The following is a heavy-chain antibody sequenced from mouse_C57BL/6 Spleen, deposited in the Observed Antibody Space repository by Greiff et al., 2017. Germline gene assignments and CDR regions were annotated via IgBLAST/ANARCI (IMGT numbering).Heavy chain of an antibody. CDR2: ISDGGSYT. J-gene: IGHJ2*01. CDR3: ARDGDDGYVFDY. D-gene: IGHD2-3*01. Sequence: EVNVVESGGGLVKPGGSLKLSCAASGFTFSSYAMSWVRQTPEKRLEWVATISDGGSYTYYPDNVKGRFTISRDNAKNNLYLQMSHLKSEDTAMYYCARDGDDGYVFDYWGQGTTLTVAS. CDR1: GFTFSSYA. V-gene: IGHV5-4*01.